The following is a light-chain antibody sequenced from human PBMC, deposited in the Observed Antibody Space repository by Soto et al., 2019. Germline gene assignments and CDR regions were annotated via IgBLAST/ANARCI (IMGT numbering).Light chain of an antibody. CDR2: GAS. CDR3: QQYDSSPST. J-gene: IGKJ2*02. V-gene: IGKV3-20*01. Sequence: EIVLTQSPGTLSSSPGERATLSCRASQSVSSSYLAWYQQKPGQAPSLLIYGASNRATGIPDRFSGSGSGTDFTLTISRLEPEDFAVYYCQQYDSSPSTFGQGTKVEIK. CDR1: QSVSSSY.